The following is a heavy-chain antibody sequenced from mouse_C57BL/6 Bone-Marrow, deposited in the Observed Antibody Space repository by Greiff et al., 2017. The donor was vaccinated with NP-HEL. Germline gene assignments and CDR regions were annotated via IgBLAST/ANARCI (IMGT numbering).Heavy chain of an antibody. J-gene: IGHJ2*01. D-gene: IGHD3-3*01. Sequence: EVQGVESGGDLVKPGGSLKLSCAASGFTFSSYGMSWVRQTPDKRLEWVATISSGGSYTYYPDSVKGRFTISRDNAKNTLYLQMSSLKSEDTAMYYCARHGDYYGDYWGQGTTLTVSS. CDR1: GFTFSSYG. V-gene: IGHV5-6*01. CDR3: ARHGDYYGDY. CDR2: ISSGGSYT.